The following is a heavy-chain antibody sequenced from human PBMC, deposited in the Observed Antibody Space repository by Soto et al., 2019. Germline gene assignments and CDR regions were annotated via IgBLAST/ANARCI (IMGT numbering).Heavy chain of an antibody. CDR2: ITPFNGNT. Sequence: SVKVSCKGSGNTFTYVYLHWVRQAPGQALEWMGWITPFNGNTKYAQKFQDRVTMTRDTSTSTVYMELSSLRSEDTAVYYCARIPIVAGTSPDQFDYWGQGTLVTVSS. V-gene: IGHV1-45*02. J-gene: IGHJ4*02. D-gene: IGHD6-19*01. CDR1: GNTFTYVY. CDR3: ARIPIVAGTSPDQFDY.